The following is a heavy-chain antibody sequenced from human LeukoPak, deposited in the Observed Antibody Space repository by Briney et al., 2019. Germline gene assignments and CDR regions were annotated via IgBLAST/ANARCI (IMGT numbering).Heavy chain of an antibody. J-gene: IGHJ6*03. CDR1: GGSFSGYY. V-gene: IGHV4-34*01. CDR2: INHSGST. CDR3: ARVSRRYDYYYYYYMGV. Sequence: PSETLSLTCAVYGGSFSGYYWSWIRQPPGKGLEWIAEINHSGSTNYNPSLKSRVTISVDTSKNQFSLKLSSVTAADTAVYYCARVSRRYDYYYYYYMGVWGKGTTVTVSS. D-gene: IGHD1-1*01.